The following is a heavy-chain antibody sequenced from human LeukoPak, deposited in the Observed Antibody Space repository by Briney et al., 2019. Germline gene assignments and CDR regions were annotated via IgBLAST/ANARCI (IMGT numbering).Heavy chain of an antibody. CDR2: IIPILGIA. J-gene: IGHJ4*02. D-gene: IGHD3-22*01. CDR1: GGTFSSYA. CDR3: AREGNYYDSGGRLVD. Sequence: SVKVSCKASGGTFSSYAISWVRQAPGQGLEWMGRIIPILGIANYAQKFQGRVTITADKSTSTAYMELSSLRSEDTAVYYCAREGNYYDSGGRLVDWGQGTLVTVSS. V-gene: IGHV1-69*04.